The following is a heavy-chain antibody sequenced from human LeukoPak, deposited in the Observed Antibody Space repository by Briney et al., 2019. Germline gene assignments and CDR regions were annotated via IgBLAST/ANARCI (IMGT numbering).Heavy chain of an antibody. CDR3: ARAARVGATPGRFDY. CDR1: GGTFSSYA. Sequence: GASVKVSCKASGGTFSSYAISWVRQAPGQGLEWMGWISAYNGNTNYAQKLQGRVTMTTDTSTSTAYMELRSLRSDDTAVYYCARAARVGATPGRFDYWGQGTLVTVSS. D-gene: IGHD1-26*01. V-gene: IGHV1-18*01. J-gene: IGHJ4*02. CDR2: ISAYNGNT.